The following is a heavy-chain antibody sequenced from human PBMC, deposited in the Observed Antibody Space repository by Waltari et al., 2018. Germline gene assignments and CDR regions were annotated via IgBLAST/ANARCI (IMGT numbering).Heavy chain of an antibody. J-gene: IGHJ4*02. D-gene: IGHD3-22*01. CDR3: ARWDYDSSGYSYYFDY. V-gene: IGHV3-33*01. Sequence: QVQLVESGEGVVQPGRSLRLSCAASGFTFISDGMHWVIQAPGKGLEWVAVIWYDGSNKYYADSVKGRFTIARDNSKNTLYLQMNSLRAEDTAVYYCARWDYDSSGYSYYFDYWGQGTLVTVSS. CDR1: GFTFISDG. CDR2: IWYDGSNK.